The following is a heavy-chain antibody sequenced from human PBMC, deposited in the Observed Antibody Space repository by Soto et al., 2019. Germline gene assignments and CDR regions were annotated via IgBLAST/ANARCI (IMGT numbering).Heavy chain of an antibody. Sequence: GGSLRLSCAASGFTFTRYSMNWVRQAPGKGLEWVSSISSTTHYIYYADSMRGRFTISRDNAKNAVYLEMNSLRAEDTAVYYCARESEDLTSNFDYWGQGTLVTVS. J-gene: IGHJ4*02. CDR1: GFTFTRYS. CDR3: ARESEDLTSNFDY. V-gene: IGHV3-21*06. CDR2: ISSTTHYI.